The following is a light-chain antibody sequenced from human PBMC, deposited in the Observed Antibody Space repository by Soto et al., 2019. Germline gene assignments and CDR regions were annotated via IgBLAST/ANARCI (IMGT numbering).Light chain of an antibody. CDR2: VAS. V-gene: IGKV1-5*03. CDR3: QQYHSYIT. J-gene: IGKJ1*01. Sequence: DIQTTQSPSTLSASVGDRVTITCRASQSIDSWLAWYQQKPGKAPKPLIYVASSLESGVPSRFSGSGSGSEYTLTISSLQPDDFATYYCQQYHSYITFGQGTKVDI. CDR1: QSIDSW.